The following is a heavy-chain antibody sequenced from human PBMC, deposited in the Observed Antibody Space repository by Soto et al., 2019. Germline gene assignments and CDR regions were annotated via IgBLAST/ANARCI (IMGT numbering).Heavy chain of an antibody. D-gene: IGHD2-15*01. CDR1: GFIFSNYG. CDR2: ISFDGINK. J-gene: IGHJ4*02. CDR3: AKGGYCSGVNCYFEY. V-gene: IGHV3-30*18. Sequence: TGGSLRLSCAASGFIFSNYGMHWVRQAPGKGLEWVALISFDGINKYYADSVRGRFTISRDNSESTLYLHMDSLRPEDTAVYYCAKGGYCSGVNCYFEYWGQGTPVTVSS.